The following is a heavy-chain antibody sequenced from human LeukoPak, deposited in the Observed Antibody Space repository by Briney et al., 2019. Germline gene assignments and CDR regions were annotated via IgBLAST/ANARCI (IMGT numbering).Heavy chain of an antibody. Sequence: PGGSLRLSCAASGFTFSSYSMNWVRQAPGKGLEWVSSVSSSSSYIYYADSVKGRFTISRDNSKNTLYLQMNSLNTEDTAVYYCTRGAFERITMIVVVMKHDYWGQGTLVTVSS. D-gene: IGHD3-22*01. J-gene: IGHJ4*02. CDR2: VSSSSSYI. CDR1: GFTFSSYS. V-gene: IGHV3-21*03. CDR3: TRGAFERITMIVVVMKHDY.